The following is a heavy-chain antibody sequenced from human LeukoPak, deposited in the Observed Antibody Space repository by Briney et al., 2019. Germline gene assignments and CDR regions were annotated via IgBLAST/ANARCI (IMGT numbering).Heavy chain of an antibody. J-gene: IGHJ4*02. CDR3: ARHGSIATGAFTH. D-gene: IGHD6-13*01. CDR1: GGSISSSSYY. Sequence: SETLSLTCTVSGGSISSSSYYWGWIRQPPGKGLEWIGSIYYSGSTYYDPSLKSRVTISVDTSKNQFSLKLGSGTAADTAVYYCARHGSIATGAFTHWGQGTLVTVSS. V-gene: IGHV4-39*01. CDR2: IYYSGST.